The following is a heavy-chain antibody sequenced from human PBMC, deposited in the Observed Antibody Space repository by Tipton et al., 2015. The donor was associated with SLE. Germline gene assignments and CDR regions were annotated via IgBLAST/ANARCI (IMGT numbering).Heavy chain of an antibody. CDR1: GGSFSGYY. J-gene: IGHJ3*02. CDR2: INHSGST. Sequence: LRLSCAVYGGSFSGYYWSWIRQPPGKGLEWIGEINHSGSTNYNPSLKSRVTISVDTSKNQFSLKLSSVTAADTAVYYCARDNPIAAAGTPNAFDIWGQGTMVTVSS. V-gene: IGHV4-34*01. D-gene: IGHD6-13*01. CDR3: ARDNPIAAAGTPNAFDI.